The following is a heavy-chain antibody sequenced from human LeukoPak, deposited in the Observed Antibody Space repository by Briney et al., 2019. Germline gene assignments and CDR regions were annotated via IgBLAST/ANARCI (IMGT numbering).Heavy chain of an antibody. D-gene: IGHD6-19*01. CDR2: ISCYNDNT. V-gene: IGHV1-18*01. Sequence: ASVKVSCKASGYSFTSYGINWVRQAPGQGLEWIGWISCYNDNTNYAQKLQGRVTMTTDTSTNTAYMELRSLRSDDTAVYYCARDRSAYSGGWYQGGEWGQGTLVTVSS. CDR1: GYSFTSYG. CDR3: ARDRSAYSGGWYQGGE. J-gene: IGHJ4*02.